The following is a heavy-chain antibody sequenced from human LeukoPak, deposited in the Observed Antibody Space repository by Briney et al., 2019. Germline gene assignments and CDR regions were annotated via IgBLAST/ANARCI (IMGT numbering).Heavy chain of an antibody. CDR1: GYTFTSYY. J-gene: IGHJ3*02. D-gene: IGHD1-26*01. V-gene: IGHV1-46*01. Sequence: GASVKVSCKASGYTFTSYYMHWVRQAPGQGLEWMGIINPSGGSTSYAQKFQGRVTMTRDTSTSTVYMELSSLGSEDTAVYYCARWVPALVGATLDAFDIWGQGTMVTVSS. CDR3: ARWVPALVGATLDAFDI. CDR2: INPSGGST.